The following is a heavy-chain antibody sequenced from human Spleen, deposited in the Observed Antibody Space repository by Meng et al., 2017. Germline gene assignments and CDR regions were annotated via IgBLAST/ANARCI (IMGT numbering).Heavy chain of an antibody. V-gene: IGHV4-39*07. CDR3: ARVAAGDYADY. J-gene: IGHJ4*02. D-gene: IGHD4-17*01. CDR2: VYYSGST. CDR1: GGSISSYY. Sequence: SETLSLTCTVSGGSISSYYWGWIRQPPGKGLEWIGSVYYSGSTYYNPSLKSRVTISVDTSKNQFSLKLSSVTAADTAIYYCARVAAGDYADYWGQGTLVTVSS.